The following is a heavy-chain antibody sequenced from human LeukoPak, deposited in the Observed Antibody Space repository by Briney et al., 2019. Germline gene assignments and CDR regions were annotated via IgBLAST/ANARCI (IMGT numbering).Heavy chain of an antibody. CDR2: ISSRYN. D-gene: IGHD2-15*01. CDR3: ASGSDILGY. Sequence: GGSLRLSCAASGFTFSSYSMNWVRQAPGKGLEGVSSISSRYNYYADSVKGRFTISRDKDKNSLYMQRNSVRAEDTAVYYCASGSDILGYWGQGTLVTVSS. J-gene: IGHJ4*02. CDR1: GFTFSSYS. V-gene: IGHV3-21*01.